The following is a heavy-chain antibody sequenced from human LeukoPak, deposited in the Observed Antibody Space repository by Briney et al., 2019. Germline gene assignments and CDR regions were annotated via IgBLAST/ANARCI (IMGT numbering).Heavy chain of an antibody. Sequence: GGSLRLSCVASGFSFNNYAMNWVRQAPGKGLEWVSLIIGSSGTTFYADSVKGRFTISRDKSKSTLYLQMNSLRAEDTAMYYCARGRGISSWYVDYWGQGALVSVSS. CDR2: IIGSSGTT. J-gene: IGHJ4*02. CDR3: ARGRGISSWYVDY. V-gene: IGHV3-23*01. CDR1: GFSFNNYA. D-gene: IGHD6-13*01.